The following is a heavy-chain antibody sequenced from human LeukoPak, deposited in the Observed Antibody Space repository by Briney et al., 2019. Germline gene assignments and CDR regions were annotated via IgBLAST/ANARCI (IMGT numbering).Heavy chain of an antibody. D-gene: IGHD2-2*01. J-gene: IGHJ6*03. CDR1: GGSISSGSYY. CDR2: IYTSGST. CDR3: ARDRPYYCSSTSCHMDV. V-gene: IGHV4-61*02. Sequence: SETLSLTCTVSGGSISSGSYYWSWIRQPAGKGLEWIGRIYTSGSTNYNPSLKSRVTISVDTSKNQFSLKLSSVTAADTAVYYCARDRPYYCSSTSCHMDVWGKGTTVTVSS.